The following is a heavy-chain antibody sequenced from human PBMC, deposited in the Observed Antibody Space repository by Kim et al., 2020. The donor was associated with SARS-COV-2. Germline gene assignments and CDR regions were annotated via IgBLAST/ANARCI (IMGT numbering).Heavy chain of an antibody. J-gene: IGHJ5*02. Sequence: TNYNPSLNSRVTMSVDTSENQFSLKLSSVTAADTAVYYCARALHGQLLGPWGQGTLVTVSS. D-gene: IGHD3-10*01. V-gene: IGHV4-4*07. CDR3: ARALHGQLLGP. CDR2: T.